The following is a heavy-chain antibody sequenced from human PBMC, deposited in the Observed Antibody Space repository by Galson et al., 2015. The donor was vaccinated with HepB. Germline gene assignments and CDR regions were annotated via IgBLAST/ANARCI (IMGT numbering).Heavy chain of an antibody. J-gene: IGHJ4*02. Sequence: ETLSLTCAVYGGSFSGYYWSWIRQPPGKGLEWIGEINHSGSTNYNPSLKSRVTISVDTSKNQFSLKLSSVTAADTAVYYCARARFGIAAAGTSELRAHPFDYWGQGTLVTVSS. D-gene: IGHD6-13*01. V-gene: IGHV4-34*01. CDR3: ARARFGIAAAGTSELRAHPFDY. CDR2: INHSGST. CDR1: GGSFSGYY.